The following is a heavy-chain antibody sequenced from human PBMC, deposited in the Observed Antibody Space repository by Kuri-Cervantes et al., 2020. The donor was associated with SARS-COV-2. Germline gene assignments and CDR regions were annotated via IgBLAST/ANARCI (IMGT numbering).Heavy chain of an antibody. D-gene: IGHD6-19*01. CDR2: ISYDGSNK. CDR1: GFTFSSYG. J-gene: IGHJ6*03. V-gene: IGHV3-30*03. CDR3: ASGIAVAGLAYMDV. Sequence: GGSLRLSCAASGFTFSSYGMHWVRQAPGKGLEWVAVISYDGSNKYYADSVKGRFTISRDNAKNSLYLQMDSLRAEDTAVYYCASGIAVAGLAYMDVWGKGTTVTVSS.